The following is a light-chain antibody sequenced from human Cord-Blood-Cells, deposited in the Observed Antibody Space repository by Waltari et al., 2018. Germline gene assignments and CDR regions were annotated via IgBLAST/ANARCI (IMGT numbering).Light chain of an antibody. CDR3: SSYTSSSFVV. Sequence: DVGSYNRVSWYQQPPGTAPKLMIYEVSNRPSGVPDRFSGSKSGNTASLTISGLQAEDEADYYCSSYTSSSFVVFGGGTKLTVL. CDR2: EVS. V-gene: IGLV2-18*02. J-gene: IGLJ2*01. CDR1: DVGSYNR.